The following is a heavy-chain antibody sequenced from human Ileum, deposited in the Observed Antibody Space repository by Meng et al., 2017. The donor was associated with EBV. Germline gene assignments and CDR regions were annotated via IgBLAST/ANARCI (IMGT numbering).Heavy chain of an antibody. J-gene: IGHJ4*02. CDR2: IHHTEST. CDR1: GGSISSSNW. V-gene: IGHV4-4*02. D-gene: IGHD3-22*01. Sequence: QVQLRGSGPGLVNPSGTLSLTCAVSGGSISSSNWGSWVRQAPGKGLEWIGEIHHTESTNYNPSLKSRVTISVDKSKNQFSLKLSSVTAADTAVYYCARESYSDSSGYYSLDYWGQGSLVTVAS. CDR3: ARESYSDSSGYYSLDY.